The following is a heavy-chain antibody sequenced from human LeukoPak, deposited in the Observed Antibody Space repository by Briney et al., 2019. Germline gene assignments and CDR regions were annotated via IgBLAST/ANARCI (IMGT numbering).Heavy chain of an antibody. V-gene: IGHV3-30*18. CDR2: ISYDGSNK. CDR3: ANDDYGDYVSLDY. CDR1: GFTFSSYG. Sequence: GGSLRLSCAASGFTFSSYGMHWVRQAPGKGLEWVAVISYDGSNKYYADSVKGQFTISRDNSKNTLYLQMNSLRAEDTAVYYCANDDYGDYVSLDYWGQGTLVTVSS. J-gene: IGHJ4*02. D-gene: IGHD4-17*01.